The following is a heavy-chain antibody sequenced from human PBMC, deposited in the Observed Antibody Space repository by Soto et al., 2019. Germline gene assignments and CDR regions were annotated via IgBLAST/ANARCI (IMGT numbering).Heavy chain of an antibody. J-gene: IGHJ2*01. V-gene: IGHV3-21*01. CDR3: ARDQVAGTRDFEL. CDR2: ISSSSSYI. Sequence: EVQLVESGGGLVKPGGSLRLSCAASGFTFSSYSMNWVRQAPGKGLEWVSSISSSSSYIYYADSVKGRFTISRDNAQNSLYPPMTSLRAEDTAVYYWARDQVAGTRDFELWGRGTLVSVSS. CDR1: GFTFSSYS. D-gene: IGHD6-19*01.